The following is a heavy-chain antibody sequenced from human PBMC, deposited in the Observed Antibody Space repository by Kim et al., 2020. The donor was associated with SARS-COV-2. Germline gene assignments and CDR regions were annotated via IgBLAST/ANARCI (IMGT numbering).Heavy chain of an antibody. CDR1: GFTFSKAW. V-gene: IGHV3-15*01. D-gene: IGHD3-16*02. J-gene: IGHJ4*02. Sequence: GGSLRLSCAASGFTFSKAWMSWVRQAPGKGLEWVARVKSKTDGETIDYAAVVKGRFTISRDDSQDTVYLQMNSLQTEDTAMYYCTTDGRYPRFDYWGQGALVIVS. CDR3: TTDGRYPRFDY. CDR2: VKSKTDGETI.